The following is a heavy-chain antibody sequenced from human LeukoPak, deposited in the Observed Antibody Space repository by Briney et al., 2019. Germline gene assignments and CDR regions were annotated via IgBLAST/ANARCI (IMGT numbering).Heavy chain of an antibody. CDR2: INHSGST. V-gene: IGHV4-34*01. J-gene: IGHJ5*02. D-gene: IGHD2-2*01. Sequence: SETLSLTCAVYGGSFSGYYWSWIRQPPGKGLEWIGEINHSGSTNYNPSLKSRVTISVDTSKNQFSLKLSSVTAADTAVYYCARGGPQYCSSTSCLNWFDPWGQGTLVTVSS. CDR3: ARGGPQYCSSTSCLNWFDP. CDR1: GGSFSGYY.